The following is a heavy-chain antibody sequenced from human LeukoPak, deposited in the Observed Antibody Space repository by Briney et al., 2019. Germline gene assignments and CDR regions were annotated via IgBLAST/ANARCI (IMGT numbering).Heavy chain of an antibody. Sequence: SETLSLICAVSGGSISSSNWWSWVRPPPGKGLEWIGEIYHSGSTNYNPSLKSRVTISVDTSKNQFSLKLSSVTAADTAVYYCARSERYSSSWPFDYWGQGTLVTVSS. V-gene: IGHV4-4*02. J-gene: IGHJ4*02. CDR1: GGSISSSNW. D-gene: IGHD6-13*01. CDR2: IYHSGST. CDR3: ARSERYSSSWPFDY.